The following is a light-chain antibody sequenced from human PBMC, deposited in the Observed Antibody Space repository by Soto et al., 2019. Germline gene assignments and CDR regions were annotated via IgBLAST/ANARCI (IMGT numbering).Light chain of an antibody. CDR3: QQYNNWPS. Sequence: EITQSPVTRPVSPGQRAHLYFRASQTVSRNLAWYQQRPGQAPRLLIYDISNRAAGVPARFSGSGSETEFTLTIRSLQSEDFAVYFCQQYNNWPSFGQGTRLEI. CDR2: DIS. V-gene: IGKV3-15*01. J-gene: IGKJ5*01. CDR1: QTVSRN.